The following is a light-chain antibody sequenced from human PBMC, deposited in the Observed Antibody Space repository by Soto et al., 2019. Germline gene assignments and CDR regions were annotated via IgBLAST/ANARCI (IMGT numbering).Light chain of an antibody. CDR1: QSISSW. CDR2: DAS. Sequence: DIQMTQSPSTLSASVGYRVTITCRASQSISSWLAWYQQKPGKAPKLLIYDASYLERGVPSRFSGSGSGTEFTLTISSLQPDDLATYYCQQYNSFWTFGQGTKVEI. CDR3: QQYNSFWT. J-gene: IGKJ1*01. V-gene: IGKV1-5*01.